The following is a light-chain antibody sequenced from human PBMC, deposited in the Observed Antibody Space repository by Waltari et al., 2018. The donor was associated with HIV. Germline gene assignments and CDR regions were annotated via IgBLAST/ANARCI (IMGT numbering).Light chain of an antibody. CDR3: QQRSNWI. CDR2: DAS. V-gene: IGKV3-11*01. CDR1: QSVSSY. J-gene: IGKJ5*01. Sequence: EIVLTQSPATLSLSPGERATLSCRASQSVSSYLAWYQQKPGQAPRLLIYDASNRATGIPARFSGSGSGTDFTLTISSLEPEDFAVYYCQQRSNWIFGQGHDWRLN.